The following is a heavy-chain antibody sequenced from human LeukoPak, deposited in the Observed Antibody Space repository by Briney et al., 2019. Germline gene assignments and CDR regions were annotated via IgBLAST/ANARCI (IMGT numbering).Heavy chain of an antibody. J-gene: IGHJ4*02. V-gene: IGHV4-59*01. D-gene: IGHD6-19*01. CDR1: GGSISSYY. CDR3: ASMYSSGWYYFDY. CDR2: IYYSGST. Sequence: SETLSLTCTVSGGSISSYYWSWIRQPPGKGLEWIGYIYYSGSTNYSPSLKSRVTISVDTSKNPFSLILSSVTAADTAVYFCASMYSSGWYYFDYWGQGTLVTVSS.